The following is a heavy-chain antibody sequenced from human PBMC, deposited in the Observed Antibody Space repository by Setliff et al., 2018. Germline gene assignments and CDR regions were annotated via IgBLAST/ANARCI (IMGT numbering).Heavy chain of an antibody. CDR1: GYAFTGYY. Sequence: ASVKVSCKASGYAFTGYYIHWVRQAPGQGLEWMGWISAYNGNTNYAQKLQGRVTMTTDTSTSTAYLELRSLTSDDTAVYYCARCGYQLLPSIIAAAFDNAFDIWGQGTMVTVSS. CDR3: ARCGYQLLPSIIAAAFDNAFDI. CDR2: ISAYNGNT. J-gene: IGHJ3*02. D-gene: IGHD2-2*01. V-gene: IGHV1-18*04.